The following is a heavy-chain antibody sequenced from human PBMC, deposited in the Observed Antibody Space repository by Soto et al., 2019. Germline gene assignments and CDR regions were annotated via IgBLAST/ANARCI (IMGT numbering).Heavy chain of an antibody. D-gene: IGHD3-10*01. CDR1: GGTFSSYA. CDR3: ARATMVRGPQVY. CDR2: IIPIFGTA. J-gene: IGHJ4*02. V-gene: IGHV1-69*06. Sequence: ASVKVSCKASGGTFSSYAISWVRQAPGQGLEWMGGIIPIFGTANYAQKFQGRVAITADKSTSTAYMELSSLRSEDTAVYYCARATMVRGPQVYWGQGTLVTVSS.